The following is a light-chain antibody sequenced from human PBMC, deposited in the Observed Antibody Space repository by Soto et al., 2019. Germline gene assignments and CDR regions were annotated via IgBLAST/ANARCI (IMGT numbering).Light chain of an antibody. CDR1: SSNIGAGYD. V-gene: IGLV1-40*01. CDR2: GNS. Sequence: QSVLTQPPSVSAAPGQRVTISCTGSSSNIGAGYDVHWYQQLPGTAPKLLIYGNSNRPSGVPDRFSGSKSGTSASLAITGLQAEDEADYCCQSYDSSLSGLLFGGGTKVTVL. J-gene: IGLJ2*01. CDR3: QSYDSSLSGLL.